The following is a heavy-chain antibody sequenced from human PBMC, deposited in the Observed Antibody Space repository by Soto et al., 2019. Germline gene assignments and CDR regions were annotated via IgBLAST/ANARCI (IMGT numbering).Heavy chain of an antibody. CDR3: AKIGGVVADYYYYGMDV. CDR2: ISGSGGST. V-gene: IGHV3-23*01. D-gene: IGHD2-15*01. CDR1: GFTFSSYA. J-gene: IGHJ6*02. Sequence: PGGSLRLSCAASGFTFSSYAMNWVRQAPGKGLEWVSAISGSGGSTYYADSVKGRFTISRDNSKNTLYLQMNSLRAEDTAVYYCAKIGGVVADYYYYGMDVWGQGTTVTVSS.